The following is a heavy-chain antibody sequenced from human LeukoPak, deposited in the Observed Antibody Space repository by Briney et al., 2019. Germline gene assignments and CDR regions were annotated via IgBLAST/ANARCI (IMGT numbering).Heavy chain of an antibody. CDR2: IYYSGST. D-gene: IGHD3-22*01. J-gene: IGHJ1*01. Sequence: PSETLSLTCTVSGGSISNKYWSWIRQPPGKGLEWIGYIYYSGSTNYNPSLKSRVTILVDTSKNQFSLKLRSVTAADTAVYYCARVVQSTDSSGFYLPEYFQHWGQGTLVTVSS. CDR3: ARVVQSTDSSGFYLPEYFQH. CDR1: GGSISNKY. V-gene: IGHV4-59*08.